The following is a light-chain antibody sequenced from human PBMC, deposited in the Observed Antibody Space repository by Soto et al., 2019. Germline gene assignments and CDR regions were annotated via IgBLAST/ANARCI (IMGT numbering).Light chain of an antibody. CDR1: SSDVGDYNY. CDR3: SSYTSTSTLHYV. CDR2: EVS. J-gene: IGLJ1*01. V-gene: IGLV2-14*01. Sequence: QSVLTQPASVSGSPGQSITISCTGTSSDVGDYNYVSWYQQHPGKAPKLMIYEVSNRPSGVSIRFSGSKSGNTASLTISGLQAEDEADYFCSSYTSTSTLHYVFGTGTKVTVL.